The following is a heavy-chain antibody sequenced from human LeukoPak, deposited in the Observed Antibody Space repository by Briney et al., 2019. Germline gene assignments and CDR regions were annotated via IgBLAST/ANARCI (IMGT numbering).Heavy chain of an antibody. J-gene: IGHJ4*02. CDR1: GFILSGYW. D-gene: IGHD6-19*01. CDR2: IKPDGSGE. V-gene: IGHV3-7*04. Sequence: GGSLRLSCAASGFILSGYWMSWVRQAPGKGLEWVANIKPDGSGEYYVDSVKGRFTISRDNARSSLYLQMDSLRADDTAVYYCARGRYNTGWYPDYFDYSGQGTLVAVSS. CDR3: ARGRYNTGWYPDYFDY.